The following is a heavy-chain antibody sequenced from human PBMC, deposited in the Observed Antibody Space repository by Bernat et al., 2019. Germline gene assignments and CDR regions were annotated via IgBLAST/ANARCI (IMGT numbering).Heavy chain of an antibody. CDR1: GDSVASSSAA. CDR3: ARTDSSTGRNWFDP. Sequence: QVQLQQSGPGLVKPSQTLSLTCAISGDSVASSSAAWNWIRQSPSRGLEWLGRTYYRSKWYNDYAVSVKSRITINPDTSKNQFSLQLNSVTPEDTAVYYWARTDSSTGRNWFDPWGQGTLVTVSS. D-gene: IGHD2-2*01. J-gene: IGHJ5*02. V-gene: IGHV6-1*01. CDR2: TYYRSKWYN.